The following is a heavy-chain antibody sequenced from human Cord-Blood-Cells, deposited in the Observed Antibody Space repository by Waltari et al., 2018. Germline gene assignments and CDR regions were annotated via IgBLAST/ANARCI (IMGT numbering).Heavy chain of an antibody. Sequence: QVQLVESGGGVVQPGRSLRLSCAASGFTFSSYAMHWVRQAPGKGLEWVAVISYCGSNNYYADSVKVRFTSSRDNSKNTLYLQMNSLRAEDTAVYYCARDYYDFWSGYYPFDYWGQGTLVTVSS. J-gene: IGHJ4*02. CDR2: ISYCGSNN. V-gene: IGHV3-30-3*01. D-gene: IGHD3-3*01. CDR1: GFTFSSYA. CDR3: ARDYYDFWSGYYPFDY.